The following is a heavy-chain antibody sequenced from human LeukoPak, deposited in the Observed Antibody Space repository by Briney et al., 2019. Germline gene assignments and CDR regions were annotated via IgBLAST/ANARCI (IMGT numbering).Heavy chain of an antibody. Sequence: PSETLSLTCTVSGGSISSYYWSWIRQPPGKGLEWIGYIYYSGSTNYNPSLKSRVTISVDTSKNQFSLELSSVTAADTAVYYCARSCSGGSCYRDTFDYWGQGTLVTVSS. D-gene: IGHD2-15*01. CDR2: IYYSGST. CDR1: GGSISSYY. CDR3: ARSCSGGSCYRDTFDY. V-gene: IGHV4-59*01. J-gene: IGHJ4*02.